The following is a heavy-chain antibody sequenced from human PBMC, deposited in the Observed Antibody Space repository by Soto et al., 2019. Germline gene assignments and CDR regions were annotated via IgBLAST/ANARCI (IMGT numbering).Heavy chain of an antibody. CDR3: AKDRSSITMIVVVTGHDY. Sequence: GGSLRLSCAASGFTFSSYAMSWVRQAPGKGLEWVSAISGSGGSTYYADSVKGRFTISRDNSKNTLYLQMNSLRAEDTAIYYCAKDRSSITMIVVVTGHDYWGQGTLVTVSS. D-gene: IGHD3-22*01. V-gene: IGHV3-23*01. CDR2: ISGSGGST. CDR1: GFTFSSYA. J-gene: IGHJ4*02.